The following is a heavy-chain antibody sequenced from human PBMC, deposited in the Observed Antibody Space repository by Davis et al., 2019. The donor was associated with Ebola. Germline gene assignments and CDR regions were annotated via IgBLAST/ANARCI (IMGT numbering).Heavy chain of an antibody. CDR1: GFTFSNAW. CDR3: ARSLWPLGDY. Sequence: GESLKISCAASGFTFSNAWMNWVRQAPGKGLEWVSAIRGSTYYADSVKGRFTISRDNSKNTLYLQMNSLRAEDTAVYYCARSLWPLGDYWGQGTLVTVSS. D-gene: IGHD3-10*01. CDR2: IRGST. V-gene: IGHV3-53*01. J-gene: IGHJ4*02.